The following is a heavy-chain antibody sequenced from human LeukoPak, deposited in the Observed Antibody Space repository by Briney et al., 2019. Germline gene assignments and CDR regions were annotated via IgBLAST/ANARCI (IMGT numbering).Heavy chain of an antibody. J-gene: IGHJ6*03. Sequence: GRSLRLSCAASGFTFSSFGMHWVRQAPGKGLEWVALIWDDGSSKNYADSVKGRFTISRDNSKNTLYLQTDSLIGDDTAVYYCVRDRDYSAGFPYYYMDVWGTGTTVTVSS. CDR3: VRDRDYSAGFPYYYMDV. V-gene: IGHV3-33*01. D-gene: IGHD4-11*01. CDR1: GFTFSSFG. CDR2: IWDDGSSK.